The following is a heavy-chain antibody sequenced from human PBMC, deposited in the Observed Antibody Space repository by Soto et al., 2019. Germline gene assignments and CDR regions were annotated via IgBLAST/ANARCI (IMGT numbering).Heavy chain of an antibody. Sequence: EVQLVESGGGLVQPGGSLRLSCGASGFTFSNFHMNWVRQAPGKGLEWVSYISSSGSTTYYADSVKGRFTISRDNARNSLFLQMSSMRDEVTAVYYCARDAFDYDTTGYHADCWGQGTLVTVSS. CDR2: ISSSGSTT. D-gene: IGHD3-22*01. CDR3: ARDAFDYDTTGYHADC. J-gene: IGHJ4*02. V-gene: IGHV3-48*02. CDR1: GFTFSNFH.